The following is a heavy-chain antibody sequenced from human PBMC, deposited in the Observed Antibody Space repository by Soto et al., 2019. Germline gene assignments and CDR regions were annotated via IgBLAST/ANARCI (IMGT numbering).Heavy chain of an antibody. Sequence: GGSLRLSCAVSGFTVSNTYMSWVRQARGKGLEWVAVIYRGVSTHYADSVKGRFTISRDDSKNTIYLQMNSLRAEDTAVYYCARDRSDSSRADSFDVWGQGTMVTVSS. V-gene: IGHV3-53*01. D-gene: IGHD6-25*01. CDR3: ARDRSDSSRADSFDV. CDR1: GFTVSNTY. J-gene: IGHJ3*01. CDR2: IYRGVST.